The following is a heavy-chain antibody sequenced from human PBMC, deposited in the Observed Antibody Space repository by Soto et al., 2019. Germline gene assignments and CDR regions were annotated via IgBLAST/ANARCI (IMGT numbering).Heavy chain of an antibody. J-gene: IGHJ4*02. CDR2: IIPILGIA. D-gene: IGHD6-6*01. CDR3: ARGSSHFDY. CDR1: GCTFSSYT. Sequence: SVKVSCKASGCTFSSYTISCVRQAPGQGLEWMGRIIPILGIANYAQKFQGRVTITADKSTSTAYMELSSLRSEDTAVYYCARGSSHFDYWGQGTLVTVSS. V-gene: IGHV1-69*02.